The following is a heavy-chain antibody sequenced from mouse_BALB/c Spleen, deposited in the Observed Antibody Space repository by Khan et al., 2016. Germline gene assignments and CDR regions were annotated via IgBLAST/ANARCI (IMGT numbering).Heavy chain of an antibody. CDR1: GLSLTSYG. V-gene: IGHV2-9*02. D-gene: IGHD2-13*01. Sequence: QVQLKESGPGLVAPSQSLSITCTVSGLSLTSYGVHWVRRPPGKGLAWLGVIWAGGSTNYNSALMSRLSIRKDNSTSQVFLTMNSLRTDDTAKYYCARVGNGDYGRYLDVWGAGTTVTVSS. CDR3: ARVGNGDYGRYLDV. J-gene: IGHJ1*01. CDR2: IWAGGST.